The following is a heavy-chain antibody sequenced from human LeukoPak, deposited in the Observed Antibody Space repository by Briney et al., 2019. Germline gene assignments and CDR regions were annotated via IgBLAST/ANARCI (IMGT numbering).Heavy chain of an antibody. V-gene: IGHV4-4*02. D-gene: IGHD6-19*01. J-gene: IGHJ6*04. CDR1: GGSISSSNR. Sequence: SGTLSLTCAVSGGSISSSNRWSWVRQPPGKGLEWIGEIYHSGSTNYNPSLKSRVTISVDKSKNQFSLKLSSVTAADTAVYYCARGLPNPPRKQWLVKLYYYGMDVWGKGTTVTVSS. CDR3: ARGLPNPPRKQWLVKLYYYGMDV. CDR2: IYHSGST.